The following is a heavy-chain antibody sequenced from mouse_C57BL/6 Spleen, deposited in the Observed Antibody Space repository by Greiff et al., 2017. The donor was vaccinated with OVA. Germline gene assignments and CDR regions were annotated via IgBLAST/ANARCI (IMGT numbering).Heavy chain of an antibody. D-gene: IGHD1-1*01. V-gene: IGHV1-80*01. J-gene: IGHJ1*03. CDR2: IYPGDGDT. Sequence: QVQLQQSGAELVKPGASVKISCKASGYAFSSYWMNWVKQRPGKGLEWIGQIYPGDGDTNYNGKFKGKATLTADKSSSTAYMQIRSLTSEDSAVYFCTGDYYRSSTYFYVRGTGATVTVSS. CDR3: TGDYYRSSTYFYV. CDR1: GYAFSSYW.